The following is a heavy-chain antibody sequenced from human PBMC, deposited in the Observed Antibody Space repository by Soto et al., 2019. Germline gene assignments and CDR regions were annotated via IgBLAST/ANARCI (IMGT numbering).Heavy chain of an antibody. D-gene: IGHD6-13*01. V-gene: IGHV3-23*01. CDR3: AKDTYSSSWYF. Sequence: GGSLRLSCAGAGFTFTNYAMTWVRQAPGKGLEWVWSISESGGDTYYADSVKGRFTISRDNSKNTLFLQMNGLRAEDTALYYSAKDTYSSSWYFWGQGTLVTVSS. J-gene: IGHJ4*02. CDR1: GFTFTNYA. CDR2: ISESGGDT.